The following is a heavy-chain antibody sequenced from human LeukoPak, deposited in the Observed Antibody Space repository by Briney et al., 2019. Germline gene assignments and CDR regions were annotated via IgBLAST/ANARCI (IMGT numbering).Heavy chain of an antibody. CDR1: GFTFSSYS. V-gene: IGHV3-21*01. Sequence: GGSLRLSCAASGFTFSSYSMNWVRQAPGKGLEWVSSISSSSSYIYYADSVKGRFTISRDNAKNSLYLQMNSLRAEDTAVYYCAGQAGLGTHYYGMDVWGQGTTVTVSS. CDR3: AGQAGLGTHYYGMDV. CDR2: ISSSSSYI. J-gene: IGHJ6*02. D-gene: IGHD3-16*01.